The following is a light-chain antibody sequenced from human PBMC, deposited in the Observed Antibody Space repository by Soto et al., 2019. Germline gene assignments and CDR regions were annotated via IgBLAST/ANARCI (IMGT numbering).Light chain of an antibody. CDR3: QQYNNWPWT. CDR1: QSVSSK. Sequence: EIMMTQSPATLSASPGERATLSCRASQSVSSKLAWYQRKPGQGPRLLIYGASTRATGIAARISGSGSGTEFTLTISSLQSEDFAIYYCQQYNNWPWTFGQGTKVEIK. CDR2: GAS. J-gene: IGKJ1*01. V-gene: IGKV3-15*01.